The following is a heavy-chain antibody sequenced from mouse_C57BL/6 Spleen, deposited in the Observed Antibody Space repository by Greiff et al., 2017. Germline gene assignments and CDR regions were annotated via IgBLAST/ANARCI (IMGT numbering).Heavy chain of an antibody. Sequence: VQLQQSGAELVKPGASVKISCKASGYAFSSYWMNWVKQRPGKGLEWIGQIYPGDGDTNYNGKFKGKATLTADKSSSTAYMQLSSLTSEDSAVYFCATPIYYGSSYGDYWGQGTTLTVSS. J-gene: IGHJ2*01. V-gene: IGHV1-80*01. CDR3: ATPIYYGSSYGDY. CDR2: IYPGDGDT. CDR1: GYAFSSYW. D-gene: IGHD1-1*01.